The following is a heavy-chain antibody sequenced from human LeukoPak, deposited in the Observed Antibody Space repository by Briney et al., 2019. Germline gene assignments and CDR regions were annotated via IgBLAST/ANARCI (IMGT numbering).Heavy chain of an antibody. D-gene: IGHD5-24*01. CDR3: AHIRDRTATDIIRRPFDI. V-gene: IGHV3-23*01. Sequence: GGSLRLSCEASGFVFSSYGMGWGRQAPGKGPGWVSSISGDGGTTYYAASVKRRFTISRDESKNALYLRISSLRVEDTALYYCAHIRDRTATDIIRRPFDIWGQGTMVTVSS. CDR1: GFVFSSYG. CDR2: ISGDGGTT. J-gene: IGHJ3*02.